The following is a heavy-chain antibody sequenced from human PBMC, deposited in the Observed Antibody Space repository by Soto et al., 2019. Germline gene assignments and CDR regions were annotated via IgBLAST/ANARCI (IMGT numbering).Heavy chain of an antibody. V-gene: IGHV3-30*03. Sequence: QAQLVESGGGVVQPGRSLRLSCAASGFAFSSYGMHWVRQAPGTGLEWVAVISYDGSLQHYADSVKGRFTISRDNSKNKVLFENSRLGGEDTAVYYCVSDRGYGHASVPYSWGQGTLVSVSS. CDR3: VSDRGYGHASVPYS. CDR2: ISYDGSLQ. CDR1: GFAFSSYG. J-gene: IGHJ4*02. D-gene: IGHD5-18*01.